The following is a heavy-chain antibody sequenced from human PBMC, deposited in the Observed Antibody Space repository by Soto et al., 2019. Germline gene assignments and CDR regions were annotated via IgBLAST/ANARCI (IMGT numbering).Heavy chain of an antibody. CDR1: GFTFSSYA. CDR3: AKATWMQLWFEWYYFDY. J-gene: IGHJ4*01. D-gene: IGHD5-18*01. CDR2: ISGSGGST. Sequence: GGSLRLSCAASGFTFSSYAMSWVRQAPGKGLEWVSAISGSGGSTYYADSVKGRFTISRDNSKNTLYLQMNSLRAEDSAVYYCAKATWMQLWFEWYYFDYWGQGTLVTVSS. V-gene: IGHV3-23*01.